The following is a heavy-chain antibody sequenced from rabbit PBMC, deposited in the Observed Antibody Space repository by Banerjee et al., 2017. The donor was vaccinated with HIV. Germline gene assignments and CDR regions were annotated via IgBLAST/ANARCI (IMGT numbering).Heavy chain of an antibody. CDR3: ARDLGGSSDL. V-gene: IGHV1S40*01. CDR1: GFSFNDNYW. CDR2: INAADDSKI. D-gene: IGHD8-1*01. J-gene: IGHJ6*01. Sequence: QSLEESGGDLVKPGGSLTLTCTASGFSFNDNYWICWVRQAPVTGLEWIACINAADDSKICYASWAKGRFTISKTSSTTVTLQMTSLTAADTATYFCARDLGGSSDLWGPGTLVTVS.